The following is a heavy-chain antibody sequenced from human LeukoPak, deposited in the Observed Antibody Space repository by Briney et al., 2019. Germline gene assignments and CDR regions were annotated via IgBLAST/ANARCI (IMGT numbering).Heavy chain of an antibody. CDR2: INHSGST. D-gene: IGHD3-22*01. Sequence: PSETLSLTCAVYGGSFSGYYWSWIRQPPGKGLEWIGEINHSGSTNYNPSLKSRVTISVDTSKNQFSLKLSSVTAADTAVYYCARGGLYDSSGSDFDYWGQGTLVTVSS. J-gene: IGHJ4*02. CDR3: ARGGLYDSSGSDFDY. V-gene: IGHV4-34*01. CDR1: GGSFSGYY.